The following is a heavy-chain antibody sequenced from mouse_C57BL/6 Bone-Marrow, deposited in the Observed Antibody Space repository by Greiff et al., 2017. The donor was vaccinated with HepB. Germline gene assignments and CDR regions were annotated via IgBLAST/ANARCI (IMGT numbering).Heavy chain of an antibody. D-gene: IGHD1-1*02. Sequence: VQLQQSGAELAKPGASVKMSCEASGYTFTNYWIHWIKQRPGQGLEWIGYFNPSNGYTKDSQKFKDKATLTADKSSSTAYMQLSSLTSEDSAVYYCATLGYGGGDYWGQGTTLTVSS. CDR1: GYTFTNYW. CDR2: FNPSNGYT. CDR3: ATLGYGGGDY. V-gene: IGHV1-7*01. J-gene: IGHJ2*01.